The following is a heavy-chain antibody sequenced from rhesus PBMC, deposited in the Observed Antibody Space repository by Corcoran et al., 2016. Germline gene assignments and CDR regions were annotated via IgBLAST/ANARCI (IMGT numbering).Heavy chain of an antibody. Sequence: QVQLQESGPGLVKPSETLSLTCAVSGYSISSDFGWSWIRQPPGKGREWSGIMGCSVGSTNNTPARKSRVTLAKDTSKNQFSLKLSSVTAADTAVYYCARGHSNFDYWGQGVLVTVSS. CDR2: MGCSVGST. V-gene: IGHV4-127*01. J-gene: IGHJ4*01. D-gene: IGHD4-23*01. CDR1: GYSISSDFG. CDR3: ARGHSNFDY.